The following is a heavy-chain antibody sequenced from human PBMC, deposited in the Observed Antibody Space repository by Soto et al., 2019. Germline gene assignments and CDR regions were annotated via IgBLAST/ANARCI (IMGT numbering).Heavy chain of an antibody. CDR1: GFTFSSYA. CDR2: ISYDGSNK. CDR3: ARDASDIVVVPAAHFDY. D-gene: IGHD2-2*01. J-gene: IGHJ4*02. V-gene: IGHV3-30-3*01. Sequence: QVQLGESGGGVVQPGRSLRLSCAASGFTFSSYAMHWVRQAPGKGLELVAVISYDGSNKYYADSVKGRFTISRDNSKNTLYLQMNSLRAEDTAVYYCARDASDIVVVPAAHFDYWGQVTLVTVSS.